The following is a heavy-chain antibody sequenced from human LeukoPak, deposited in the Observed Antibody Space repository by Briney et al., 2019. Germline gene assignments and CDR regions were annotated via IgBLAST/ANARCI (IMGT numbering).Heavy chain of an antibody. CDR2: ISYDGGNK. D-gene: IGHD3-16*02. CDR1: GFTFSSYG. V-gene: IGHV3-30*18. CDR3: AKDLGIWGSYRSPQFDY. Sequence: PGGSLRLSCAASGFTFSSYGMHWVRQAPGKGLEWVAVISYDGGNKYYADSVKGRFTISRDNSKNTLYLQMNSLRAEDTAVYYCAKDLGIWGSYRSPQFDYWGQGTLVTVSS. J-gene: IGHJ4*02.